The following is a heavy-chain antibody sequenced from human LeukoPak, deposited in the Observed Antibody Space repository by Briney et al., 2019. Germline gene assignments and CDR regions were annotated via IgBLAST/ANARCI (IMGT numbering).Heavy chain of an antibody. D-gene: IGHD2-15*01. V-gene: IGHV4-4*07. CDR2: IYTSGST. CDR3: ARVLSRVGWFDP. CDR1: GGSISRYY. J-gene: IGHJ5*02. Sequence: SETLSLTCTVSGGSISRYYWSWIRQPAGKGLEWIGRIYTSGSTNYNPSLKSRVTMSVDTSKNQFSLKLSSVTAADTAVYYCARVLSRVGWFDPWGQGTLVTVSS.